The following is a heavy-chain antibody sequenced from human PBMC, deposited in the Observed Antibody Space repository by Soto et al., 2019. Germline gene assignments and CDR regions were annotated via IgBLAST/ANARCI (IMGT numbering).Heavy chain of an antibody. CDR1: GFAFSRFA. Sequence: EVQLLESGGGLVEPGGSLRISCAASGFAFSRFAMSWVRQAPGKGLEWVASISGIGDNTNYAGSVKGRFTISRDNSKNTLFLQMDRLSAEDAAVYYCAKDELHIVMVTAIRDYFDYWGKGTLVTVSS. J-gene: IGHJ4*02. D-gene: IGHD2-21*02. CDR2: ISGIGDNT. V-gene: IGHV3-23*01. CDR3: AKDELHIVMVTAIRDYFDY.